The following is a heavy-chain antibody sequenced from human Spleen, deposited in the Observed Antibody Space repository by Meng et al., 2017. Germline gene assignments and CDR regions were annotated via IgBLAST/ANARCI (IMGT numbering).Heavy chain of an antibody. V-gene: IGHV3-7*01. CDR2: IKQDGSGK. D-gene: IGHD3-16*01. Sequence: GESLKISCAASGFTFSNAWMTWVRQAPGKGLEWVANIKQDGSGKYYVDSVKGRYTISRDNAKNSLYLQMNSLRAEDTAVYYCATPYDYGAYGDALDIWGQGTMVTVSS. CDR3: ATPYDYGAYGDALDI. CDR1: GFTFSNAW. J-gene: IGHJ3*02.